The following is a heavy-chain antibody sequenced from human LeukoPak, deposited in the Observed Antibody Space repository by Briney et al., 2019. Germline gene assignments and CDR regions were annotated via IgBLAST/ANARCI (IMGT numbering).Heavy chain of an antibody. CDR2: IKQDGSEK. CDR1: GFTFSSSW. Sequence: GGSLRLSCVVSGFTFSSSWMSWVRQAPGKGLEWVANIKQDGSEKYYVDSVKGRFTISRDNAKNSLYLQMNSLRAEDTAVYYCAREAKVLPDYWGQGTLVTVSS. D-gene: IGHD3-10*01. V-gene: IGHV3-7*01. J-gene: IGHJ4*02. CDR3: AREAKVLPDY.